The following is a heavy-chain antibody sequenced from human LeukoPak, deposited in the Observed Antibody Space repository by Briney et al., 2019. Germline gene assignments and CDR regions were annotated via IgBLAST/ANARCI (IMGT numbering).Heavy chain of an antibody. J-gene: IGHJ6*02. CDR3: ARDKIAAAGTDHYYGMDV. Sequence: GGSLRLSCAASGFTFSSYNMNWVRQAPGKGLEWVSSISSSSSYIYYADSVKGRFTISRDNAKNSLYLQMNSLRAEDTAVYYCARDKIAAAGTDHYYGMDVWGQGTTVTVSS. CDR1: GFTFSSYN. V-gene: IGHV3-21*01. D-gene: IGHD6-13*01. CDR2: ISSSSSYI.